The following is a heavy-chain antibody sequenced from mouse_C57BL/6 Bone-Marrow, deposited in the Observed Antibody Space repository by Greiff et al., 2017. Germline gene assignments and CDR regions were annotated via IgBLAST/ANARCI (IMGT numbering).Heavy chain of an antibody. J-gene: IGHJ3*01. Sequence: QVQLKQPGAELVKPGASVKLSCKASGYTFTSYWMHWVKQRPGQGLEWIGMIHPNSGSTNYNEKFKSKATLTVDKSSSTAYMQLSSLTSEDSAVYYCAREGLRVFAYWGQGTLVTVSA. V-gene: IGHV1-64*01. CDR3: AREGLRVFAY. CDR2: IHPNSGST. CDR1: GYTFTSYW. D-gene: IGHD2-4*01.